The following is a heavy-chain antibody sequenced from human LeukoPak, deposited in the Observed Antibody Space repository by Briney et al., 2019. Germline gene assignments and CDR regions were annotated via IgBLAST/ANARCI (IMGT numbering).Heavy chain of an antibody. CDR1: GFTFSHYW. V-gene: IGHV3-74*01. CDR3: SRDIATTPVY. D-gene: IGHD2-15*01. Sequence: GGSLRLSCAASGFTFSHYWMHWVRQAPGKGRVWLSRVSNDGTDTTYADSVKGRFTISRDNAKNTVYLQPNSLGVEDTAVYYCSRDIATTPVYWGQGTLVTVSS. J-gene: IGHJ4*02. CDR2: VSNDGTDT.